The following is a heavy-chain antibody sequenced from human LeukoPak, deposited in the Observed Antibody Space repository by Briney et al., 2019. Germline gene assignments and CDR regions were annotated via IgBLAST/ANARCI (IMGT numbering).Heavy chain of an antibody. CDR3: ARVYYGSGSYHYYYYYYMDV. CDR1: GYTFTSYS. D-gene: IGHD3-10*01. V-gene: IGHV1-18*01. J-gene: IGHJ6*03. CDR2: ISAYNGNT. Sequence: GASVTVSCKASGYTFTSYSISWVRQAHAPGLEWVGWISAYNGNTNYAQKLQGRVTMTTDTSTSTAYMELRSLRSDDTAVYYCARVYYGSGSYHYYYYYYMDVWGKGTTVTVSS.